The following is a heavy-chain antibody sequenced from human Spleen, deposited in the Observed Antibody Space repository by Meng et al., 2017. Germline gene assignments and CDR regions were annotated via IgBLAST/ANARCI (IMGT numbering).Heavy chain of an antibody. CDR2: IYSCGST. V-gene: IGHV3-53*01. J-gene: IGHJ4*02. CDR3: TRSGLVGTLDY. Sequence: GESLKISCVVSGFSVNNNYMNWVRQAPGKGLEWVSVIYSCGSTYYADSVKGRFTISRDNSKNTVYLRMNSPKTEDTAVYCCTRSGLVGTLDYWGQGSLVTVSS. D-gene: IGHD2-2*01. CDR1: GFSVNNNY.